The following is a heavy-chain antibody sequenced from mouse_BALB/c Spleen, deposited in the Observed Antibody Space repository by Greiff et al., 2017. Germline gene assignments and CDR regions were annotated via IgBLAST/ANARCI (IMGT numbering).Heavy chain of an antibody. J-gene: IGHJ3*01. CDR1: GYAFSSYW. CDR2: IYPGDGDT. Sequence: QVQLQQSGAELVRPGSSVKISCKASGYAFSSYWMNWVKQRPGQGLEWIGQIYPGDGDTNYNGKFKGEATLTADKSSSTAYMQLSSLTSEDSAVYFCARRNSSGYVAYWGQGTLVTVSA. V-gene: IGHV1-80*01. CDR3: ARRNSSGYVAY. D-gene: IGHD3-1*01.